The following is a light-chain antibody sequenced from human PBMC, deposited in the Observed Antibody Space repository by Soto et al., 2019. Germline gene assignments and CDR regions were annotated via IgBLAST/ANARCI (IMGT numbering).Light chain of an antibody. J-gene: IGKJ2*01. CDR1: QSIGGN. Sequence: EMVMTQSPATQSVSPGERASLSCRASQSIGGNLAWYQQKPGQAPRLLIYGASTRATGVSARFSGSGSRTDFTLTISSLQSEDFAIYYCQQYNNWPYTFGQGTKLEI. CDR3: QQYNNWPYT. V-gene: IGKV3-15*01. CDR2: GAS.